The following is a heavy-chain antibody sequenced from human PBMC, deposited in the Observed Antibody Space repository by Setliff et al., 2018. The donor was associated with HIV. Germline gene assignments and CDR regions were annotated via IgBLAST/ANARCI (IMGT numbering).Heavy chain of an antibody. CDR1: GGSFSGYH. J-gene: IGHJ6*03. Sequence: ETLSLTCAVYGGSFSGYHWNWIRQPPGKGLEWIGEINHSGRTNYNPSLKSRVTTSVDTSKNQFSLRLSSVTAADTAVYYCVRVSCSSWYSIPRNYYYSMDVWGEGTTVTVSS. CDR2: INHSGRT. D-gene: IGHD6-13*01. CDR3: VRVSCSSWYSIPRNYYYSMDV. V-gene: IGHV4-34*01.